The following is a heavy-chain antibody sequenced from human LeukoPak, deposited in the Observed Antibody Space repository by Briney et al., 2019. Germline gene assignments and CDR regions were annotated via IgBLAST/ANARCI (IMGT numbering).Heavy chain of an antibody. CDR2: ISASGGEI. J-gene: IGHJ4*02. Sequence: GGSLRLSRTASGFTFNIYAMNWVRQAPGRGPEWVSSISASGGEIRYADSVRGRFTISRDNFKNTLYLQMDSLRVEDTATYYCSKDLIPGSIGYFDCWGQGTPVTVSS. D-gene: IGHD3-10*01. CDR3: SKDLIPGSIGYFDC. CDR1: GFTFNIYA. V-gene: IGHV3-23*01.